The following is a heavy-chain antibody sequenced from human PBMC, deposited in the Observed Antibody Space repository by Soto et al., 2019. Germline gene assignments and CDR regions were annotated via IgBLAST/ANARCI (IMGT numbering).Heavy chain of an antibody. Sequence: QVQLVQSGAEVRNPGASLKVSCKASGYTFIGNYIHWVRQAPGQGLVWMGWMSPSGGDTKFAQRLQGRVTMTRATSSSTDYMALSSLRSDDTAIYYCARADLQNLYYYYAMDVWGQGTMVTVSS. CDR2: MSPSGGDT. CDR3: ARADLQNLYYYYAMDV. CDR1: GYTFIGNY. J-gene: IGHJ6*02. V-gene: IGHV1-2*02. D-gene: IGHD3-3*01.